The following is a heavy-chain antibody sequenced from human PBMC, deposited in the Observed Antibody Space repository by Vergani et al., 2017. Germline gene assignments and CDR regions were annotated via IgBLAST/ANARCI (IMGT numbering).Heavy chain of an antibody. CDR2: IIPILGIA. J-gene: IGHJ4*02. Sequence: QVQLVQSGAEVKKPGSSVKVSCKASGGTFSSYTISWVRQAPGQGLEWMGRIIPILGIANYAQKFQGRVTITADKSTSTAYMELSSLRSEDTAVYYCARDQDYDFWSGLIGYWGQGTLVTVSS. D-gene: IGHD3-3*01. CDR3: ARDQDYDFWSGLIGY. CDR1: GGTFSSYT. V-gene: IGHV1-69*08.